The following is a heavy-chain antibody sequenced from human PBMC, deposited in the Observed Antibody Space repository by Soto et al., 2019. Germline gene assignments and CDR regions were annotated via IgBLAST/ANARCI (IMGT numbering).Heavy chain of an antibody. J-gene: IGHJ6*02. D-gene: IGHD2-2*01. Sequence: QVQLVESGGGVVPPGRSLKLSCIASGFAFGSHGMHWVRQVSGKGLEWVAVILHDGQNQYYRESVKGRFTISRDNSKNSLFLEVHSLRVEDTAVYYCARERADIVVAPVATSGMDVWGQGTAVTVSS. V-gene: IGHV3-30*03. CDR1: GFAFGSHG. CDR2: ILHDGQNQ. CDR3: ARERADIVVAPVATSGMDV.